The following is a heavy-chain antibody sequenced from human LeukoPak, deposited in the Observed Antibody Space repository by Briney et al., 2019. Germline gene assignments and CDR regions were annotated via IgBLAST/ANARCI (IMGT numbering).Heavy chain of an antibody. Sequence: SQTLSLTCTVSGGSISSGDYYWTWLRQPPGQGLEWIGYIYYSGSTYYNPSLKSRVTISVDTSKNQFSLKLSSVTAADTAVYYCARAFRRFLDYYYYAMDVWGQGTTVTVSS. CDR3: ARAFRRFLDYYYYAMDV. CDR1: GGSISSGDYY. J-gene: IGHJ6*02. V-gene: IGHV4-30-4*01. CDR2: IYYSGST. D-gene: IGHD3-3*01.